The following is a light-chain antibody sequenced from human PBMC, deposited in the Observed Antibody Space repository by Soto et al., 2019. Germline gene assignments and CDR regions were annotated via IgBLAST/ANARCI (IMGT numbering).Light chain of an antibody. CDR2: DAA. V-gene: IGKV3-11*01. Sequence: EIVLTQSPGTLSLFPGERATLSCRASQSVSDFLAWYQQKPGQAPRLLIYDAAKRGPGIPARFSGSGSGTDFTLTISSLEPEDSAVYYCQQRSNWPIFTFGPGTKV. CDR3: QQRSNWPIFT. J-gene: IGKJ3*01. CDR1: QSVSDF.